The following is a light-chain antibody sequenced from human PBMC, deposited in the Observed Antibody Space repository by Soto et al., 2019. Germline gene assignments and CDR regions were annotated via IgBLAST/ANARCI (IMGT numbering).Light chain of an antibody. CDR2: DAS. V-gene: IGKV3-11*01. J-gene: IGKJ2*02. CDR3: QQRSNWPPQGT. CDR1: QSVSSY. Sequence: EIVLTQSPATLSLSPGERATLSCRASQSVSSYLAWYQQKPGQAPRLLIYDASTRATGIPARFSGSGSGTDFTLTISSLEPEDFAVYYCQQRSNWPPQGTFGQGTKLEIK.